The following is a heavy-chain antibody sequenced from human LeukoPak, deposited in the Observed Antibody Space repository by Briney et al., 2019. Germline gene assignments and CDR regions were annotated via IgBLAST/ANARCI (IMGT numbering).Heavy chain of an antibody. CDR1: GFPFSSYH. Sequence: GSLRLSCAASGFPFSSYHMNWVRPAPGKGLEWVSYISIFSSTIYYADSVKGRFTISRDDAKNSLYLQMNSLRVEDTAVYYCARTHERDLDYWGQGTLVTVSS. V-gene: IGHV3-48*01. J-gene: IGHJ4*02. CDR2: ISIFSSTI. CDR3: ARTHERDLDY.